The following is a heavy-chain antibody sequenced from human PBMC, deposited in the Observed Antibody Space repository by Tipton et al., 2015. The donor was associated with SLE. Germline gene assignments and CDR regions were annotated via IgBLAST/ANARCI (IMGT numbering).Heavy chain of an antibody. CDR3: ARARSDDNFWNGYYYYYYYMDV. Sequence: GLVKPSETLSLICAVYGGSFSGYCWSWIRQPPGKGLEWIGEIDHSGSTNYNPSLKSRVTVSLDTSKNQFSLKLRSVTAADTAVYYCARARSDDNFWNGYYYYYYYMDVWGKGTTVSVSS. V-gene: IGHV4-34*01. CDR1: GGSFSGYC. J-gene: IGHJ6*03. D-gene: IGHD3-3*01. CDR2: IDHSGST.